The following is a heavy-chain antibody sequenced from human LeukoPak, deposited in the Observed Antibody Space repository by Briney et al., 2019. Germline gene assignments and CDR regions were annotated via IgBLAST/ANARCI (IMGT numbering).Heavy chain of an antibody. Sequence: SETLSLTCTVSGGSINTPNYYWGWIRQTPGKGLEWIGNIFYSGGTYYSPSLTSRVTISLDTSRNQFSLKLNSVTAADMAVYFCARQFLVGSTFHAFDLWGQGTRVTVSS. CDR3: ARQFLVGSTFHAFDL. D-gene: IGHD1-26*01. V-gene: IGHV4-39*07. J-gene: IGHJ3*01. CDR1: GGSINTPNYY. CDR2: IFYSGGT.